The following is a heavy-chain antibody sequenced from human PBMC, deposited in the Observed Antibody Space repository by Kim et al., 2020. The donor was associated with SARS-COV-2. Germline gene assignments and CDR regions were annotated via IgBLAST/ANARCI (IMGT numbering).Heavy chain of an antibody. CDR3: ARGPDHDYGDY. J-gene: IGHJ4*02. V-gene: IGHV3-33*05. Sequence: GGSLRLSCAASGFTFSSYGMHWVRQAPGKGLEWVAVISYDGSNKYYADSVKGRFTISRDNSKNTLYLQMNSLRAEDTAVYYCARGPDHDYGDYWGQGTLVTVSS. CDR2: ISYDGSNK. CDR1: GFTFSSYG.